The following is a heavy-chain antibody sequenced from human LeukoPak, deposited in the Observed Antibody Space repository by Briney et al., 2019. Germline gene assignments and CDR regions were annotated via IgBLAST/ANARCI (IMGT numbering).Heavy chain of an antibody. D-gene: IGHD3-16*02. V-gene: IGHV1-18*01. J-gene: IGHJ4*02. Sequence: ASVKVSCKASGYTFTSYAISWVRQAPGQGPEWMGWINMYNGDTNYAQKLQGRVTMTTDTSTSTAYMELRSLRSDDTAVYYCARVVGNYVWGSYRPEGCFDSWGQGTLVTVSS. CDR2: INMYNGDT. CDR1: GYTFTSYA. CDR3: ARVVGNYVWGSYRPEGCFDS.